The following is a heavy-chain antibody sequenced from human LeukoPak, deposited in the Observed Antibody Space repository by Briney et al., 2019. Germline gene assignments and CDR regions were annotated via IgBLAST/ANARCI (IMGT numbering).Heavy chain of an antibody. J-gene: IGHJ4*02. Sequence: GGSLRLSCAASGFTFSNYGMHWVRQAPGKGLEWVAFIRYDGSNTFHADSVKGRFTISRDNSKNTLYLQMNSLRPEDTALYYCAKDGAAYYDSGYYFDYWGQGTLVTVSS. D-gene: IGHD3-22*01. V-gene: IGHV3-30*02. CDR1: GFTFSNYG. CDR2: IRYDGSNT. CDR3: AKDGAAYYDSGYYFDY.